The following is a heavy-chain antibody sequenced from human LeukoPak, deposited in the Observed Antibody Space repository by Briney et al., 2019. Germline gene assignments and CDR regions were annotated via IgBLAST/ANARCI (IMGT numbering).Heavy chain of an antibody. CDR3: ARGPVTTGYFAY. CDR2: IYYSGGT. J-gene: IGHJ4*02. CDR1: GASITTYY. Sequence: PSETLSLTCTVSGASITTYYWSWIRQPPGKGLEWIGYIYYSGGTYYHPSLKSRVTISVDTSKNQFSLKLSSVTAADTAIYFCARGPVTTGYFAYWGQGTLVTVSS. D-gene: IGHD4-17*01. V-gene: IGHV4-59*01.